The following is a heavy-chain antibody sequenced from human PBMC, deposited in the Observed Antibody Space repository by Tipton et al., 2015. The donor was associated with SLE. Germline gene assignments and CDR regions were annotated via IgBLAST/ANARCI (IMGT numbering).Heavy chain of an antibody. CDR1: GGSISSGSYY. CDR2: IYHSGST. Sequence: TLSLTCTVSGGSISSGSYYWSWIRQPPGKGLEWIGSIYHSGSTYYNPSLKSRVTISVDTSKNQFSLKLSSVTAADTAVYYCARDSSIAAAGIYYYYGMDVWGQGTTVTVSS. V-gene: IGHV4-39*07. J-gene: IGHJ6*02. CDR3: ARDSSIAAAGIYYYYGMDV. D-gene: IGHD6-13*01.